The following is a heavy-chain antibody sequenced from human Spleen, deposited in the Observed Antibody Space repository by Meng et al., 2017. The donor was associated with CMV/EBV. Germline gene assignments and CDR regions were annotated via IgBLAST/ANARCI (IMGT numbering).Heavy chain of an antibody. CDR2: ISTYNGDK. CDR1: GDTFNNYD. CDR3: ARFGAYTGSYGY. V-gene: IGHV1-18*01. D-gene: IGHD1-26*01. J-gene: IGHJ4*02. Sequence: SCKASGDTFNNYDSSGVQQARGKGPEWMGRISTYNGDKGYAQKPKGRVTRTTDTSTSTAYMELRSLRYDDTAVYYCARFGAYTGSYGYWGQGSLVTVSS.